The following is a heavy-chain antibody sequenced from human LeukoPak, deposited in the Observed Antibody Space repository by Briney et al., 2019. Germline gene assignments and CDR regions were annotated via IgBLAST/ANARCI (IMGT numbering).Heavy chain of an antibody. CDR3: ASTTEDYDSSGPSDY. CDR1: GYTFTSYG. D-gene: IGHD3-22*01. CDR2: INPNSGGT. Sequence: ASVKVSCKASGYTFTSYGISWVRQAPGQGLEWMGWINPNSGGTNYAQKFQGRVTMTRDTSISTAYMELSRLRSDDTAVYYCASTTEDYDSSGPSDYWGQGTLVTVSS. J-gene: IGHJ4*02. V-gene: IGHV1-2*02.